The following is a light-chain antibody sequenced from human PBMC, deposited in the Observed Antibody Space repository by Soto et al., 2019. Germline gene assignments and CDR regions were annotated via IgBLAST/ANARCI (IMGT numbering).Light chain of an antibody. CDR3: TSYTRDTTYV. CDR2: GVN. V-gene: IGLV2-14*01. J-gene: IGLJ1*01. CDR1: YSDIGTYDS. Sequence: QLVLTQPASVSGSPGQSITVSCTGTYSDIGTYDSVSWYQHHPGRAPKLLIFGVNRRPSGISYRFSASKSGNTASLTISGLQAEDEADYYCTSYTRDTTYVFGTGTKLTVL.